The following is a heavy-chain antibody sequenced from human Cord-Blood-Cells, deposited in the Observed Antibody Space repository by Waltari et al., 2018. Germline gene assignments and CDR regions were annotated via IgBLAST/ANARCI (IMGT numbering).Heavy chain of an antibody. J-gene: IGHJ4*02. Sequence: QVQLVQSGAEVKKPGASVKVSCKASGYTFTGYYMHWVRQAPGQGLEWMGLINPNSGGTNDAQKFQGRVTMTRDTSISTAYMELSRLRSDDTAVYYCARGVVDTAMVDYWGQGTLVTVSS. D-gene: IGHD5-18*01. CDR2: INPNSGGT. CDR1: GYTFTGYY. V-gene: IGHV1-2*02. CDR3: ARGVVDTAMVDY.